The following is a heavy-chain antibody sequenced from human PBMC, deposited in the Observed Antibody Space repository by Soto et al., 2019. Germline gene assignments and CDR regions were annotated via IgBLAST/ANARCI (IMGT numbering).Heavy chain of an antibody. CDR2: ISSSSSTI. CDR3: ARDTIGQWLSTPPDY. CDR1: GFTFRSYS. Sequence: GGSLRLSCAASGFTFRSYSMNWVRQAPGKGLEWVSYISSSSSTIYYADSVKGRFTISRDNAKNSLYLQMNSLRAEDTAVYYCARDTIGQWLSTPPDYWGQGTLVTVSS. V-gene: IGHV3-48*01. J-gene: IGHJ4*02. D-gene: IGHD6-19*01.